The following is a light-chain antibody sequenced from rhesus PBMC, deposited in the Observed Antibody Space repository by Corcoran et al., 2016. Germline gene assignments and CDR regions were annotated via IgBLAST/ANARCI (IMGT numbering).Light chain of an antibody. J-gene: IGKJ3*01. CDR3: QHYYDNPFT. V-gene: IGKV1S12*01. CDR2: AAS. CDR1: QNIYSN. Sequence: DIQMTQSPSALSASVGDRVTISCRSSQNIYSNLAWYQQKPGKAPKLLIYAASSLQTGITSRFSGSGAWTDFTLTISSLQPEDSAAYYCQHYYDNPFTFGPGTKLDIK.